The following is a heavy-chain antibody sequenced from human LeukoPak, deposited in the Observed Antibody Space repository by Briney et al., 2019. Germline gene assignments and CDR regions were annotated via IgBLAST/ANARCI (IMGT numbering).Heavy chain of an antibody. CDR1: GFTFSSYA. V-gene: IGHV3-23*01. J-gene: IGHJ5*02. CDR3: AKDLKNRRSMITFGGVIVNP. Sequence: GGSLRLSCAASGFTFSSYAMSWVRQAPGKGLKWVSAISGSGGSTYYADSVKGRFTISRDNSKNTLYLQMNSLRAEDTAVYYCAKDLKNRRSMITFGGVIVNPWGQGTLVTVSS. CDR2: ISGSGGST. D-gene: IGHD3-16*02.